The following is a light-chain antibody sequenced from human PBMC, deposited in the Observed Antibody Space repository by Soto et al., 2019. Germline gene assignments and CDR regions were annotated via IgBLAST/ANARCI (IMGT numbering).Light chain of an antibody. V-gene: IGKV1-39*01. CDR3: QQSFSTPRT. CDR2: DAS. J-gene: IGKJ1*01. Sequence: DIQMTQSPSSLSASVGDRVTITCRASQTISTYLNWYQQKPGKAPRLLIYDASSLLSGVPSRFSGSGSGTDFTLTISRLQPEDFATYTCQQSFSTPRTFGQGTKVEIK. CDR1: QTISTY.